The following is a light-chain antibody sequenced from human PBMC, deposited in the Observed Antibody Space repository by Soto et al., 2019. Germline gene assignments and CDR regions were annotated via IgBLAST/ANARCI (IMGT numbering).Light chain of an antibody. J-gene: IGKJ5*01. CDR3: QQYGNSPIT. CDR2: DAS. CDR1: QSVSSY. V-gene: IGKV3-11*01. Sequence: IVLPQSPATLSLSPGERATLSCRASQSVSSYLAWYQQKPGQAPRLLIYDASNRATGIPARFSGSGSGTDFTLTISRLEPEDFAVYYCQQYGNSPITFGQGTRLEIK.